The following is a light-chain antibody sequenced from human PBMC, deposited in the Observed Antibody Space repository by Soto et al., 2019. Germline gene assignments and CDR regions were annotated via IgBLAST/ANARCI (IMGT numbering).Light chain of an antibody. V-gene: IGKV1-5*01. J-gene: IGKJ1*01. CDR3: QQYNSYSWT. CDR2: DVS. Sequence: DIQMTQSPSTLSATSGDRVTITCRASQSISAWLSWYQHKPGKAPKFLMYDVSTLESGVPLRFSGCGSGTEFTLTINSLQPDDFATYYCQQYNSYSWTFGQGTKVDIK. CDR1: QSISAW.